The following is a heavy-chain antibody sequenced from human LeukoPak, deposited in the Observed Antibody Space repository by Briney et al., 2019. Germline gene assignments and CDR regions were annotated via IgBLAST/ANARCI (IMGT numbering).Heavy chain of an antibody. Sequence: GGSLRLSCAASGFTFSSYGMSWVRQAPGKGLEWVSAISGSGGSTYYADSVKGRFTISRDNSKNTLYLRMNSLRAEDTAVYYCATSEVAIDIWGQGTMVTVSS. CDR3: ATSEVAIDI. V-gene: IGHV3-23*01. CDR2: ISGSGGST. CDR1: GFTFSSYG. J-gene: IGHJ3*02.